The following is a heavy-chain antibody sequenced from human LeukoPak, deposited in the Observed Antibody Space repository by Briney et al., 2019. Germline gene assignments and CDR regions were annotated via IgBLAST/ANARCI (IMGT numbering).Heavy chain of an antibody. CDR3: AKDWYYYDSSGYYGPLDY. D-gene: IGHD3-22*01. J-gene: IGHJ4*02. CDR2: ISGSGYST. Sequence: PGGSLRLSCAASGFTFSSYATSWVRQAPGKGLEWVSAISGSGYSTYYADSVKGRFTISRDNSKNTLYLQMNSLRAEDTAVYYCAKDWYYYDSSGYYGPLDYWGQGTLVTVSS. CDR1: GFTFSSYA. V-gene: IGHV3-23*01.